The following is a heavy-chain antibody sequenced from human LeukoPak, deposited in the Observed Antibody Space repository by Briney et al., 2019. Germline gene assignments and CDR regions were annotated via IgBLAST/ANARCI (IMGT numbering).Heavy chain of an antibody. V-gene: IGHV4-59*01. D-gene: IGHD4-11*01. J-gene: IGHJ3*02. CDR2: IYYSGST. CDR3: AKARDSNFYAFDI. Sequence: SETLSLTCTVSGGSISSYYWSWIRQPPGKGLEWIGYIYYSGSTNYNPSLKSRVTISVDTSKNQFSLKLSSVTAADTAVYYCAKARDSNFYAFDIWGQGTMVTVSS. CDR1: GGSISSYY.